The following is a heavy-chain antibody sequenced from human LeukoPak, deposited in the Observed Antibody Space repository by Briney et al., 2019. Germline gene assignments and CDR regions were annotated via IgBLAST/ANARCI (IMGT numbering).Heavy chain of an antibody. CDR3: ARDGIMITFGGVIALDY. Sequence: ASVTVSCKASGYTFTSYGISWVRQAPGQGLEWMGWISAYNGNTNYAQKLQGRVTMTTDTSTSTAYMELRSLRSDDTAVYYCARDGIMITFGGVIALDYWGQGTLVTVSS. CDR2: ISAYNGNT. CDR1: GYTFTSYG. J-gene: IGHJ4*02. V-gene: IGHV1-18*01. D-gene: IGHD3-16*02.